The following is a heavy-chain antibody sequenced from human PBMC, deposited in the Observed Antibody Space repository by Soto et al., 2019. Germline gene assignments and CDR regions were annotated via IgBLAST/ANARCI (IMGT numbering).Heavy chain of an antibody. CDR2: IWYDGSNK. J-gene: IGHJ4*02. D-gene: IGHD1-26*01. Sequence: QVQLVESGGGVVQPGRSLRLSCAASGFTFSSYGMHWVRQAPGKGLEWAAVIWYDGSNKYYADSVKGRFTISRDNSKNTLYLQMTSLRAEDTAVYYCARDRNRYSGSYSPFDYWGQGTLVTVSS. CDR3: ARDRNRYSGSYSPFDY. V-gene: IGHV3-33*01. CDR1: GFTFSSYG.